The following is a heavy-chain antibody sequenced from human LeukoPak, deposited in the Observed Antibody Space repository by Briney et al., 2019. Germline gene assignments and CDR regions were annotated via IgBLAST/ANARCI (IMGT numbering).Heavy chain of an antibody. CDR1: GGSISSYY. D-gene: IGHD3-22*01. CDR3: ARLPDYYDSGGYHDAFDI. V-gene: IGHV4-59*08. J-gene: IGHJ3*02. CDR2: IYYSGST. Sequence: SETLSLTCTVSGGSISSYYWSWIRQPPGKGLEWIGYIYYSGSTNYNPSLKSRVTISVDTSKNQFSLKLSSVTAADTAVYYCARLPDYYDSGGYHDAFDIWGQGTMVTVSS.